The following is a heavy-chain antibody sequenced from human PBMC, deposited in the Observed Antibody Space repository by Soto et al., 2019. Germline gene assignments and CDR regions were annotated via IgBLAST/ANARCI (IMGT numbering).Heavy chain of an antibody. CDR1: GSTFSSYA. V-gene: IGHV1-69*01. J-gene: IGHJ5*02. D-gene: IGHD2-2*01. CDR3: ARVVVVVPAAIWRGWFDP. Sequence: QVQLVQSGAEVKKPGSSVKVSCKASGSTFSSYAISWVRQAPGQGLEWMGGIIPIFGTANYAQKFQGRVTITADESTSTAYMELSSLRSEDTAVYYCARVVVVVPAAIWRGWFDPWGQGTLVTVSS. CDR2: IIPIFGTA.